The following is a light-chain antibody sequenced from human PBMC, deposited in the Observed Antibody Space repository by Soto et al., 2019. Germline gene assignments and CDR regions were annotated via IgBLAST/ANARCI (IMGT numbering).Light chain of an antibody. CDR1: QSVTSGY. Sequence: EIVLTQSPGTLSLSPGERATLSCRASQSVTSGYLGWYQQKPGQAPRLLIYAASSRATGISDRFSGSGSGTDFTLTISRLEPEDFAVYYCQQYSTSPPMYTFGQGTKVEIK. J-gene: IGKJ2*01. V-gene: IGKV3-20*01. CDR2: AAS. CDR3: QQYSTSPPMYT.